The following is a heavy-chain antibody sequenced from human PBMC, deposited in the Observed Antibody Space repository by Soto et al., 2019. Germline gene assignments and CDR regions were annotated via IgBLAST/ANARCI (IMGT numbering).Heavy chain of an antibody. V-gene: IGHV1-58*01. Sequence: QMQLVQSGPEVKKPGTSVKVSCKASGFTFTSSAVQWVRQARGQGLEWIGWIVVVSGNTNYAQKFQERVTITRDMSTSTAYMELSSLRYEDRAVYYCAAAPFGYRSSWDFDCWGQGTLVTVSS. CDR2: IVVVSGNT. CDR3: AAAPFGYRSSWDFDC. D-gene: IGHD6-13*01. J-gene: IGHJ4*02. CDR1: GFTFTSSA.